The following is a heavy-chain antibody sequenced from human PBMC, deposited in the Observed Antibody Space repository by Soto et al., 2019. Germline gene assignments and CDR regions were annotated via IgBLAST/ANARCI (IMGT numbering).Heavy chain of an antibody. CDR2: INPNSGDT. J-gene: IGHJ5*02. V-gene: IGHV1-2*02. Sequence: EASVKVSCKASGYTFTGYYMHWVRQAPGQGLEWMGWINPNSGDTKYAQKFQGRVTMTRDTSTRTAYMEVSRLTSDDTAVYYCARSLSTIGGRPDPWGQGTLVTVSS. D-gene: IGHD6-6*01. CDR1: GYTFTGYY. CDR3: ARSLSTIGGRPDP.